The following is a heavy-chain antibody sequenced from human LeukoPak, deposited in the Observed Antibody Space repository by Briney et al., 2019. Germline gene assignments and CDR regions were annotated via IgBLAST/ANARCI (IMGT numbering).Heavy chain of an antibody. CDR3: ARGLYDILTGYPLDY. V-gene: IGHV4-4*07. CDR1: GGSISSYY. CDR2: IYTSGST. J-gene: IGHJ4*02. D-gene: IGHD3-9*01. Sequence: SETLSLTCTVSGGSISSYYWSWIRQPAGKGLEWIGRIYTSGSTNYNPSLKSRVTISVDTSKNQFSLKLSSVTAADTAVYYCARGLYDILTGYPLDYWGQGALVTVSS.